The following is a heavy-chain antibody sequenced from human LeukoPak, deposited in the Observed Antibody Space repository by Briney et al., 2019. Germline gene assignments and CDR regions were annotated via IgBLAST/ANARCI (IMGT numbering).Heavy chain of an antibody. V-gene: IGHV3-9*01. Sequence: GGSLRLSCAASGFTFDDYAMHWVRQAPGKGLEWVSGISWNSCSIGYSDSVKGRFTISRDNAKNSLYLQMNSLRAEDTALYYCAKDADLLGYCSSTSCPGGHSPSGGYFDYWGQGTLVTVSS. D-gene: IGHD2-2*01. CDR1: GFTFDDYA. J-gene: IGHJ4*02. CDR3: AKDADLLGYCSSTSCPGGHSPSGGYFDY. CDR2: ISWNSCSI.